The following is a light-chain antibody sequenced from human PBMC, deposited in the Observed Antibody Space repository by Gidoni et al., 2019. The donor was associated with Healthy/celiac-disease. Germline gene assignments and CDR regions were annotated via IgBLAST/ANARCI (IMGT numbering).Light chain of an antibody. CDR1: QSISSW. V-gene: IGKV1-5*01. Sequence: DIQMTQSPSTLSASVGDRVTITCRASQSISSWLAWYQQKPGKAPKLLIYDASSLESGVPSRLSGSGSGTEFTLTISSRQPDDFATYYCQQYNSYPRTFXQXTKVEIK. CDR3: QQYNSYPRT. J-gene: IGKJ1*01. CDR2: DAS.